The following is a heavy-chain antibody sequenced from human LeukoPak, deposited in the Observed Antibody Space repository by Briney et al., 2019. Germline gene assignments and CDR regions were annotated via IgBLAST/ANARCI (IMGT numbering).Heavy chain of an antibody. D-gene: IGHD3-3*01. CDR2: IIPIFGTA. CDR1: GYTFTSYY. J-gene: IGHJ5*02. CDR3: ARDVSGSYNWFDP. Sequence: GASVKVSCKASGYTFTSYYMHWVRQAPGQVLEWMGGIIPIFGTANYAQKFQGRVTITADESTSTAYMELSSLRSEDTAVYYCARDVSGSYNWFDPWGQGTLVTVSS. V-gene: IGHV1-69*13.